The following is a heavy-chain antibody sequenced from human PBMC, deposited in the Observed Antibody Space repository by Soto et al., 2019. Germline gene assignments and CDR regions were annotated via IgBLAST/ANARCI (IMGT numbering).Heavy chain of an antibody. D-gene: IGHD6-13*01. J-gene: IGHJ4*02. CDR3: AKSPLWRLAADRAFDY. CDR2: ISGSGGST. CDR1: GFTFSSYA. V-gene: IGHV3-23*01. Sequence: GGSLRLSCAASGFTFSSYAMSWVRQAPGKGLEWVSAISGSGGSTYYADSVKGRFTISRDNSKNTLYLQMNSLRAEDTAVYYCAKSPLWRLAADRAFDYCGQGTLVTVSS.